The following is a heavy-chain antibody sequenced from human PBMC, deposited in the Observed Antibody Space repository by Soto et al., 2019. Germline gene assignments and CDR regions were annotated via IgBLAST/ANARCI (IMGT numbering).Heavy chain of an antibody. J-gene: IGHJ4*02. CDR1: GYTFTSYD. V-gene: IGHV1-8*01. Sequence: ASVKVSCKASGYTFTSYDINWVRQATGQGLEWMGWMNPNSGNTDYAQKFQGRVTITRDTSASTAYMELSSLRSEDTAVYYCARAEGYYSFDYWGQGTLVTVSS. CDR3: ARAEGYYSFDY. CDR2: MNPNSGNT. D-gene: IGHD3-22*01.